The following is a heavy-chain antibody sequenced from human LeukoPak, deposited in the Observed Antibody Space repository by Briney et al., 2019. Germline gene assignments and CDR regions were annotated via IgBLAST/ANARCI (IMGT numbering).Heavy chain of an antibody. V-gene: IGHV3-21*04. CDR3: TRGDSPSKVDAFDI. CDR1: GFSFNGYG. CDR2: IGNRGDYI. Sequence: GGSLRLSCAASGFSFNGYGMTWVRQAPGNGLEWVATIGNRGDYIHYGDSVRGRFTISRDTAKNSLYLQMSSLRVDDTSVYYCTRGDSPSKVDAFDIWGQGTMVTVSS. D-gene: IGHD2-15*01. J-gene: IGHJ3*02.